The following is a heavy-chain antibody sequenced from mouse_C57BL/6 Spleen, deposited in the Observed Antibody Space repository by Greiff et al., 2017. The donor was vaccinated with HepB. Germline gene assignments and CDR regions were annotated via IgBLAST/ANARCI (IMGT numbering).Heavy chain of an antibody. CDR3: ARSLYDYDGYFDV. V-gene: IGHV8-12*01. CDR2: IYWDDDK. J-gene: IGHJ1*03. Sequence: QVTLKESGPGILQSSQTLSLTCSFSGFSLSTSGMGVSWIRQPSGKGLEWLAHIYWDDDKRYNPSLKSRRTISEDTSRNQVFLKITSVDTADTATYYCARSLYDYDGYFDVWGTGTTVTVSS. CDR1: GFSLSTSGMG. D-gene: IGHD2-4*01.